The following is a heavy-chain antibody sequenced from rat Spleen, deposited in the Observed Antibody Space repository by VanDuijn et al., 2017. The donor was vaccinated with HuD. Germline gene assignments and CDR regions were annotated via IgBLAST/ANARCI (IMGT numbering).Heavy chain of an antibody. J-gene: IGHJ3*01. CDR1: GFTFSDYY. Sequence: EVKLVESGGGLVQPGRSLKLSCAASGFTFSDYYMAWVRQAPTKGLEWVATISYDGSSTYYRDSVKGRFTISRDNAKSTLYLQMNSLRSEDTATYYCTRDRGGAGFAYWGQGTLVTVSS. V-gene: IGHV5-20*01. CDR3: TRDRGGAGFAY. CDR2: ISYDGSST. D-gene: IGHD4-3*01.